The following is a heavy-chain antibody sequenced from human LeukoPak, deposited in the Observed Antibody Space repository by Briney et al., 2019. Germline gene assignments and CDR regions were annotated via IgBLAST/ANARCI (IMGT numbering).Heavy chain of an antibody. D-gene: IGHD6-13*01. Sequence: PGGSLRLSCAASGFTFSSYWMSWVRQAPGKGLEWVANIKQDGSEKYYVDSVKGRFTISRDNAKNSLYLQMNSLRAEDTAVYYCARRGYSSSWSHFDYWGQGTLVTVSS. J-gene: IGHJ4*02. CDR3: ARRGYSSSWSHFDY. CDR2: IKQDGSEK. CDR1: GFTFSSYW. V-gene: IGHV3-7*03.